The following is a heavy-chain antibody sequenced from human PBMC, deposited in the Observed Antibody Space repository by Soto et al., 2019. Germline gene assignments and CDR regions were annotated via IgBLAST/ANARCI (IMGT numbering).Heavy chain of an antibody. CDR3: ARHGAGTFDY. Sequence: QVQLQASGPGLVKPSETLSLTCTVSGGSISSYYWSWIRQPPGKGLEWIGYIYYNGNTNYNPSLKSRVTISVDTSKNQISLELSSVTAAVTAVYYCARHGAGTFDYWGQGTLVTVSS. V-gene: IGHV4-59*08. D-gene: IGHD6-19*01. J-gene: IGHJ4*02. CDR1: GGSISSYY. CDR2: IYYNGNT.